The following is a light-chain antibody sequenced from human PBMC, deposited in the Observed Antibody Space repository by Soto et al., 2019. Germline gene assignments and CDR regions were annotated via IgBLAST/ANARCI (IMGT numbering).Light chain of an antibody. CDR2: DVS. Sequence: QSALTQPASVSGSPGQSITISCTGTSGDVGAYNYVSWFQQHPGKSPKLIIFDVSNRPSGVSDRFSGSKSGSAASLTISGRQADDEADYYCASYTSSTTRIFGGGTQLTVL. J-gene: IGLJ2*01. V-gene: IGLV2-14*03. CDR3: ASYTSSTTRI. CDR1: SGDVGAYNY.